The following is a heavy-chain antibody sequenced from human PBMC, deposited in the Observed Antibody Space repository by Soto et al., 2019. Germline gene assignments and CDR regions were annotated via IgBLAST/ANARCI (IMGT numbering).Heavy chain of an antibody. CDR3: ARRYGGTFDY. Sequence: SETLSLTSTVTGYSIISYYWSWIRQPPGKGLEWIGYIYYSGSTNYNPSLKSRVTISVDTSKNQFSLKLSSVTAADTAVYYCARRYGGTFDYWGQGTLVTVS. V-gene: IGHV4-59*08. CDR1: GYSIISYY. J-gene: IGHJ4*02. D-gene: IGHD2-15*01. CDR2: IYYSGST.